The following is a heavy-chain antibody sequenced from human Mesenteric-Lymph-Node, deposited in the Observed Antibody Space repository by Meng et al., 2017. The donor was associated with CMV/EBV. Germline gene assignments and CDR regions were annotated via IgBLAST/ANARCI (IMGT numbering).Heavy chain of an antibody. J-gene: IGHJ4*02. CDR1: GGSISSSSYY. Sequence: SETLSLTCTVSGGSISSSSYYWGWIRQPPGKGLEWIGSIYYSGSTYYNPSLKSRVTISVDTSKNQFSLKLSSVTAADTAVYYCARRRAYYDSSGYYDYWGQGTLVTVSS. CDR2: IYYSGST. CDR3: ARRRAYYDSSGYYDY. D-gene: IGHD3-22*01. V-gene: IGHV4-39*01.